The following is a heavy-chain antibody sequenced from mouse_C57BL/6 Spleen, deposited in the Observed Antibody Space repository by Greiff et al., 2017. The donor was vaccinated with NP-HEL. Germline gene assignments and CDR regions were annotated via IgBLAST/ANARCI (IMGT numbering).Heavy chain of an antibody. J-gene: IGHJ2*01. V-gene: IGHV5-6*01. CDR1: GFTFSSYG. CDR2: ISSGGSYT. D-gene: IGHD2-4*01. CDR3: ARIPHDYGLDY. Sequence: DVQLVESGGDLVKPGGSLKLSCAASGFTFSSYGMSWVRQTPDQRLEWVATISSGGSYTYYPDSVKGRFTISRDNAKNTLYLQMSSLTSEDTAMYYCARIPHDYGLDYWGQGTTLTVSS.